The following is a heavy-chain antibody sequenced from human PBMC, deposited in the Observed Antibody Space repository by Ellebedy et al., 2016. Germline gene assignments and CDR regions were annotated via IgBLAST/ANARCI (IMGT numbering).Heavy chain of an antibody. J-gene: IGHJ4*02. CDR1: GFTFSSYS. V-gene: IGHV3-21*05. CDR2: ISSSSSYT. CDR3: AREGPVAADY. D-gene: IGHD6-19*01. Sequence: GGSLRLXXAASGFTFSSYSMNWVRQAPGKGLEWVSYISSSSSYTNYADSVKGRFTISRDNAKNSLYLQMNSLRAEDTAVYYCAREGPVAADYWGQGTLVTVSS.